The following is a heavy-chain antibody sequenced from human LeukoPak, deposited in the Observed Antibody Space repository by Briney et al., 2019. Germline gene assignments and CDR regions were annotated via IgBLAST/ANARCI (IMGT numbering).Heavy chain of an antibody. CDR3: AKEPGLTYYYDSSGYYGWFDY. CDR2: IRYDGSNK. CDR1: GFTFSSYG. J-gene: IGHJ4*02. V-gene: IGHV3-30*02. D-gene: IGHD3-22*01. Sequence: GGSLRLSCAASGFTFSSYGMHWVRQAPGKGLEWVAFIRYDGSNKYYADSVKGRFTISRDNSKNTLYLQMNSLRAEDTAVYYCAKEPGLTYYYDSSGYYGWFDYWGQGTLVTVSS.